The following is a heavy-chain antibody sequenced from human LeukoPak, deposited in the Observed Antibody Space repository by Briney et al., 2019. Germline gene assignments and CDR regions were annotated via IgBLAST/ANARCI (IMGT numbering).Heavy chain of an antibody. CDR2: IYSGGST. V-gene: IGHV3-53*01. Sequence: GGSLRLSCAASGFTVSSNYMSWVRQAPGKGLEWVSVIYSGGSTYYADSVKGRFTISRDNAKNTLYLQMDSLSAEDTAVYSCARDRNYYASSGYYGIDYWGQGTLVTVSS. D-gene: IGHD3-22*01. CDR3: ARDRNYYASSGYYGIDY. J-gene: IGHJ4*02. CDR1: GFTVSSNY.